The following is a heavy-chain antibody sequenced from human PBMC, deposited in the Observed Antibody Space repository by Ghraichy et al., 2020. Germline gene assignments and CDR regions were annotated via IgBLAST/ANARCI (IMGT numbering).Heavy chain of an antibody. CDR3: ARESGDYEGNAFDL. CDR1: GGTFSSYA. J-gene: IGHJ3*01. V-gene: IGHV1-69*04. D-gene: IGHD4-17*01. CDR2: IIPILGIA. Sequence: SVKVSCKASGGTFSSYAISWVRQAPGQGLEWMGRIIPILGIANYAQKFQGRVTITADKSTSTAYMELSSLRSEDTAVYYCARESGDYEGNAFDLWGQGTMVTVSS.